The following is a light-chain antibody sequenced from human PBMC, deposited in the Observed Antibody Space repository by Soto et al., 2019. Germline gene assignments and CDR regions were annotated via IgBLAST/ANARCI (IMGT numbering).Light chain of an antibody. CDR3: QLYEFLPIT. J-gene: IGKJ5*01. CDR1: QNVLYSSNNKNY. Sequence: GLSKIPETMAVSLGERATINCKSSQNVLYSSNNKNYLAWYQQKPGKAPRLLIFDAFSLETGVPSRFSGSGSGTDFTFTIISLQPEDIATYYSQLYEFLPITFCHVRRLDVK. CDR2: DAF. V-gene: IGKV4-1*01.